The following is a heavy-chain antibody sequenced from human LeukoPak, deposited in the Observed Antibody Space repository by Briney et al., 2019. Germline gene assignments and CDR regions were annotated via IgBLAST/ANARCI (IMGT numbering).Heavy chain of an antibody. CDR2: ISAYNGNT. Sequence: GASMKVSCKASGYTFTSYGISWVRQAPGQGLEWMGWISAYNGNTNYAQKLQGRVTMTTDTSTSTAYMELRSLRSDDTAVYYCARDHEWKRYFARPGNWFDPWGQGTLVTVSS. D-gene: IGHD3-9*01. CDR3: ARDHEWKRYFARPGNWFDP. V-gene: IGHV1-18*01. J-gene: IGHJ5*02. CDR1: GYTFTSYG.